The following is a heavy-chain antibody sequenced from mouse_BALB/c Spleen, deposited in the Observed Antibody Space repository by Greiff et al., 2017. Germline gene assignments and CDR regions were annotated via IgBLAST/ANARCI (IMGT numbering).Heavy chain of an antibody. Sequence: DVKLVESGGGLVKPGGSLKLSCAASGFTFSSYAMSWVRQTPEKRLEWVASISSGGSTYYPDSVKGRFTISRDNARNILYLQMSSLRSEDTAMYYCARGNKNYGRGYYFDYWGQGTTLTVSS. CDR2: ISSGGST. J-gene: IGHJ2*01. CDR3: ARGNKNYGRGYYFDY. CDR1: GFTFSSYA. D-gene: IGHD1-1*01. V-gene: IGHV5-6-5*01.